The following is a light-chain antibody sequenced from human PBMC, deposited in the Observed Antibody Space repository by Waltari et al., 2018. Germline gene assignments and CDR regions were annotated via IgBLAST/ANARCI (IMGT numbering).Light chain of an antibody. CDR1: SSDVDDYNF. Sequence: QSALTQPRSVSGSPGQSVTISCTGISSDVDDYNFVPCYQQHPGKAPKLMIHDVTKRPSGVPDRFSGSKSGNTASLTISGLQAEDEADYYCCSYVGSHTNWVFGGGTKLTVL. V-gene: IGLV2-11*01. CDR2: DVT. J-gene: IGLJ3*02. CDR3: CSYVGSHTNWV.